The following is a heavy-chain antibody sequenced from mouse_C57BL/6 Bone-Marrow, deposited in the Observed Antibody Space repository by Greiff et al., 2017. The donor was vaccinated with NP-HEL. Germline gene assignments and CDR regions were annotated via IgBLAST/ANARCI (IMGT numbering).Heavy chain of an antibody. D-gene: IGHD1-1*01. V-gene: IGHV5-15*01. Sequence: EVQLQQSGGGLVQPGGSLKLSCAASGFTFSDYGMAWVRQAPRKGPEWVAFISNLAYSIYYADTVTGRFPISRENAKNTLYLDMSSLRSEDTAMYYCGRYYYGSSYWYFDVWGTGTTVTVSS. CDR2: ISNLAYSI. CDR3: GRYYYGSSYWYFDV. J-gene: IGHJ1*03. CDR1: GFTFSDYG.